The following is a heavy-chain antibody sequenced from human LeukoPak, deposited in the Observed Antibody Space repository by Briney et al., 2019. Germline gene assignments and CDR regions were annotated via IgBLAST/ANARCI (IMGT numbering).Heavy chain of an antibody. CDR1: GVIISSYA. V-gene: IGHV3-23*01. J-gene: IGHJ5*02. CDR3: AKDRVSPGFNWFDP. CDR2: INGRGDNT. D-gene: IGHD2/OR15-2a*01. Sequence: GGSLRLSCAASGVIISSYAMSWVRQAPGKGPEWVSAINGRGDNTYYADFVKGRFTISRDNSKSTVYLQMNSLRTEDTAVYYCAKDRVSPGFNWFDPWGQGTLVTVSS.